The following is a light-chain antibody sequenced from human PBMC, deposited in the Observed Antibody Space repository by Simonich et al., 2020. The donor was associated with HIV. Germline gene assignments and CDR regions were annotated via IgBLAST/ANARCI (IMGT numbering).Light chain of an antibody. J-gene: IGKJ1*01. V-gene: IGKV2-30*02. CDR2: KVS. CDR3: MQGTLWWT. CDR1: QNLAHRAGNTH. Sequence: DVVMTQSPLSLPVTLGQPASISCRSSQNLAHRAGNTHLNWFQQRPGPSPRRLSYKVSNRDSGVPDRFRGSGSGTDFTLRFSRVEAEDVGIYYCMQGTLWWTFGQGTKVEIK.